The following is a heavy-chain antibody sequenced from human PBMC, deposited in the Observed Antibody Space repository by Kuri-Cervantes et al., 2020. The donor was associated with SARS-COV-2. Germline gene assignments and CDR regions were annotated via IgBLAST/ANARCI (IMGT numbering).Heavy chain of an antibody. CDR1: GGFVSERNAY. Sequence: SETLSLACTVSGGFVSERNAYWTWIRQSPENGLEWIGYIYNTGSQTYSPFLKSRVTISLDKPKSQFSLRLSDVTAADTAGYYCARSPYDSWSGSWYWGQGTLVTVSS. D-gene: IGHD3-3*01. CDR3: ARSPYDSWSGSWY. J-gene: IGHJ4*02. CDR2: IYNTGSQ. V-gene: IGHV4-61*01.